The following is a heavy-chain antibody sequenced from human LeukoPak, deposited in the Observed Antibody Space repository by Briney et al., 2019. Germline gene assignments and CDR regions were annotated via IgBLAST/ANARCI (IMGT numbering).Heavy chain of an antibody. CDR3: AKDFYDSSGSRYDY. CDR1: EFAFSSYA. J-gene: IGHJ4*02. Sequence: GGSLRLSCTASEFAFSSYAMSWVRQAPGVGLEWVSAIDGGGGRTWHADSVRGRSTISRDNSKNTLFMQMNSLRAEDTAVYYCAKDFYDSSGSRYDYWGQGTLVTVSS. V-gene: IGHV3-23*01. D-gene: IGHD3-22*01. CDR2: IDGGGGRT.